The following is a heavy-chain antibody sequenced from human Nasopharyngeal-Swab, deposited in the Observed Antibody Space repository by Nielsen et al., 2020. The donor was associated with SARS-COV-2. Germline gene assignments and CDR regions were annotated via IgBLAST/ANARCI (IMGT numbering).Heavy chain of an antibody. CDR2: INEDGSET. D-gene: IGHD1-7*01. CDR1: GLTISSYA. J-gene: IGHJ4*02. V-gene: IGHV3-7*01. CDR3: ARDYLMYNWIYGFAY. Sequence: GESLKISCAASGLTISSYAMSWVRQAPGKGLEWVANINEDGSETHYVDSVKGRFFISRDNAKNSVFLQMNNVRAEDTAVYYCARDYLMYNWIYGFAYWGQGTLVTVSS.